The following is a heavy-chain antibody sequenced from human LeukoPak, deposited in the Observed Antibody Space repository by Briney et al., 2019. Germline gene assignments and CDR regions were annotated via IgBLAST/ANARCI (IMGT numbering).Heavy chain of an antibody. CDR1: GFTFSTYT. D-gene: IGHD3-10*01. V-gene: IGHV3-23*01. CDR3: AKGVWFGENAFDI. CDR2: ITGRGGYT. J-gene: IGHJ3*02. Sequence: GGSLRLSCAASGFTFSTYTMSWVRQAPGKGLEWVSAITGRGGYTYYADSVKGRFTTSRDNSKNTLYLQMNSLRAEDTAVYYCAKGVWFGENAFDIWGQGTMVTVSS.